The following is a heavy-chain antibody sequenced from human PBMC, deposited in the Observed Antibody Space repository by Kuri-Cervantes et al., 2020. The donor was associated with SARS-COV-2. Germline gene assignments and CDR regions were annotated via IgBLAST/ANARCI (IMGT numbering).Heavy chain of an antibody. Sequence: GSLRLSCTVSGGSISSYYWSWLRQPPGKGLEWIGYIYYSGSTNYNPTLKSRVTISVDTSKNQFSLKLSAVTAADTAVYYCARVGEYSSSLDYWGQGTLVTVSS. CDR3: ARVGEYSSSLDY. CDR2: IYYSGST. CDR1: GGSISSYY. V-gene: IGHV4-59*01. D-gene: IGHD6-13*01. J-gene: IGHJ4*02.